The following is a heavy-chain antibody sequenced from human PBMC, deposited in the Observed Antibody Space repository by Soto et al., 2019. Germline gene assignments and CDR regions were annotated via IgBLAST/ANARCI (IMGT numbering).Heavy chain of an antibody. CDR1: GYTFTSYG. V-gene: IGHV1-18*01. Sequence: ASVKVSCKASGYTFTSYGISWVRQAPGQGLEWMGWISAYNGNTNYAQKLQGRVTMTTDTSTSTAYMELRSLRSDDTAVYYCATGYDFWSGYSKDIVPYFDYWGQGTLVTVSS. D-gene: IGHD3-3*01. CDR3: ATGYDFWSGYSKDIVPYFDY. J-gene: IGHJ4*02. CDR2: ISAYNGNT.